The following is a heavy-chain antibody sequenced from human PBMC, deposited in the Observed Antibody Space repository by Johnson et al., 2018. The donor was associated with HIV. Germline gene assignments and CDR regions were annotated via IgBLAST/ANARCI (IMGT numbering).Heavy chain of an antibody. CDR1: GITFSSYA. V-gene: IGHV3-64*01. CDR3: ARASGEWDAFDI. J-gene: IGHJ3*02. CDR2: TDNQGRNP. D-gene: IGHD3-10*01. Sequence: VQLVESGGGVVLPGRSLRLSCAASGITFSSYAMHWVRQAPGEGLDYVSGTDNQGRNPYYAHSVKGRFTIFRDNSKNTLYLQMGSMRAEDIAVYYGARASGEWDAFDIWGQGTMVTVSS.